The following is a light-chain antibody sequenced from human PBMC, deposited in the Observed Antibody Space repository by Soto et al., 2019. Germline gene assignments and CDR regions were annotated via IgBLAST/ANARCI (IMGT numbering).Light chain of an antibody. V-gene: IGKV1-39*01. CDR1: QSISTY. Sequence: DIQMTQSPSSLSASVGDRVTITCRASQSISTYLNWYQQKPGKAPKLLIYAASNLQSGVPSRFSGSGSGSDFTLTISSLQPEDFASYYCQQSYLTPITFGQGTRLEI. CDR2: AAS. J-gene: IGKJ5*01. CDR3: QQSYLTPIT.